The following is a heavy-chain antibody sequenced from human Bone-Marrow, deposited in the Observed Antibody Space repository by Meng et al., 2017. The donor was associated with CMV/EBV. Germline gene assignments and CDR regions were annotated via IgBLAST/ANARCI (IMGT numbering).Heavy chain of an antibody. CDR2: ISSSSSYI. J-gene: IGHJ6*02. CDR3: ARDARKSYYDFWSGYYNKHYYYYGMDV. D-gene: IGHD3-3*01. Sequence: GESLKISCAASGFTFSSYSMSWVRQAPGKGLEWVSSISSSSSYIYYADSVKGRFTISRDNAKNSLYLQMNSLRAEDTAVYYCARDARKSYYDFWSGYYNKHYYYYGMDVWGQGTTVTVS. V-gene: IGHV3-21*01. CDR1: GFTFSSYS.